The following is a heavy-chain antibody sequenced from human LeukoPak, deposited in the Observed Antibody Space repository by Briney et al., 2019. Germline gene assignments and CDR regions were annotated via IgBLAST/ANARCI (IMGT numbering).Heavy chain of an antibody. CDR1: GFTFRSYD. CDR3: AREVIDSISSGWYLDL. CDR2: IGTAADT. D-gene: IGHD6-6*01. Sequence: PGGSLRLSCAPSGFTFRSYDMHWVRQDTGKGLEWVSGIGTAADTYYAGSVKGRFTISRENAENSLYLQMNSLSLGDTAVYYCAREVIDSISSGWYLDLWGRGILVTVSS. J-gene: IGHJ2*01. V-gene: IGHV3-13*01.